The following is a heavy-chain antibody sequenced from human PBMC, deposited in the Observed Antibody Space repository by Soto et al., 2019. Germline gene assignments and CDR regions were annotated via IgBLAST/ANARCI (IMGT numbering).Heavy chain of an antibody. J-gene: IGHJ6*02. CDR2: INPSGGST. V-gene: IGHV1-46*01. D-gene: IGHD4-4*01. Sequence: ASVKVSCKASGYTFTRYYMHWVRQAPGQGLEWMGIINPSGGSTRYAEKFQGRVTMTRDTSTSTVYMEVSSLRSEDTAVYFCARDRDYSNYDFYYYGMDAWGQGTTVTVSS. CDR1: GYTFTRYY. CDR3: ARDRDYSNYDFYYYGMDA.